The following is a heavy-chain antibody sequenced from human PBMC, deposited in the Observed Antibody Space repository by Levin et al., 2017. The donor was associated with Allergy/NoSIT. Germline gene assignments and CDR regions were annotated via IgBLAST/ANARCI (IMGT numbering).Heavy chain of an antibody. J-gene: IGHJ5*02. CDR3: AKSQVVVAATPWFDP. CDR1: GFTFSSYA. Sequence: PSETLSLTCAASGFTFSSYAMSWVRQAPGKGLEWVSAISGSGGSTYYADSVKGRFTISRDNSKNTLYLQMNSLRAEDTAVYYCAKSQVVVAATPWFDPWGQGTLVTVSS. CDR2: ISGSGGST. D-gene: IGHD2-15*01. V-gene: IGHV3-23*01.